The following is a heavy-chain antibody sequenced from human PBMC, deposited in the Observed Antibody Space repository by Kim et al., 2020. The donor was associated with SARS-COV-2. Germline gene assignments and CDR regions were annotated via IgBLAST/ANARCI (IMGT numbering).Heavy chain of an antibody. Sequence: SETLSLTCTVSGGSISSYYWSWIRQPPGKGLEWIGYIYYSGSTNYNPSLKSRVTISVDTSKNQFSLKLSSVTAADTAVYYCARGGGYSGYDIDPWGQGTLVTVST. CDR2: IYYSGST. J-gene: IGHJ5*02. D-gene: IGHD5-12*01. CDR1: GGSISSYY. CDR3: ARGGGYSGYDIDP. V-gene: IGHV4-59*01.